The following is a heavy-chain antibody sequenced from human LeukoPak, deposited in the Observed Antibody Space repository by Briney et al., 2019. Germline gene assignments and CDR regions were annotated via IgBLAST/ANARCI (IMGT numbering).Heavy chain of an antibody. CDR1: GGSFSGYY. Sequence: SETLSLTCAVYGGSFSGYYWSWIRQPPGKGLEWIGEINHSGSTNYNPSLKSRATISVDTSKNQFSLKLSSVTAADTAVYYCARESNYYGSGTGWFDPWGQGTLVTVSS. J-gene: IGHJ5*02. CDR2: INHSGST. D-gene: IGHD3-10*01. V-gene: IGHV4-34*01. CDR3: ARESNYYGSGTGWFDP.